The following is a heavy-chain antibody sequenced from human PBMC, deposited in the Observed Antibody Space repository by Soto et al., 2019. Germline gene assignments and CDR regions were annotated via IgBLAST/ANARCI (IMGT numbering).Heavy chain of an antibody. Sequence: QVQLVESGGGVVQPGRSLRLSCAASGFTFSSYGMHWVRQAPGKGLEWVAVIWYDGSNKYYADSVKGRFTISRDNSKNSLYLQMNSLRAEDMAVYYCAREPHYYDSSGPGNYWGQGTLVTVSS. D-gene: IGHD3-22*01. CDR2: IWYDGSNK. V-gene: IGHV3-33*01. CDR3: AREPHYYDSSGPGNY. J-gene: IGHJ4*02. CDR1: GFTFSSYG.